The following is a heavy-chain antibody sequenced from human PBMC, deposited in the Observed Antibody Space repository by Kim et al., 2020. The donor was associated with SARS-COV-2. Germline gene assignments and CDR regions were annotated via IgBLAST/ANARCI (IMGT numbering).Heavy chain of an antibody. D-gene: IGHD6-13*01. CDR1: GGSVSSTNW. V-gene: IGHV4-4*02. CDR3: AAAPGYRPLRLDD. J-gene: IGHJ4*02. CDR2: IYHSGST. Sequence: SETLSLTCAVSGGSVSSTNWWTWVRQPRGKGLEWIGGIYHSGSTNYNPSLKSRVTISVDKSKNQFSLQLSSVTAADTAVYYCAAAPGYRPLRLDDWGQGTLVTVSS.